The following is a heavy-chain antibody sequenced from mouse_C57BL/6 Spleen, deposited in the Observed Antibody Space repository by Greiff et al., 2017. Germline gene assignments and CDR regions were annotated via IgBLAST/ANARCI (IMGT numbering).Heavy chain of an antibody. CDR2: IWRGGST. CDR3: AKNWDYKVYAMDY. CDR1: GFSLTSYG. Sequence: VKLQESGPGLVQPSQSLSITCTVSGFSLTSYGVHWVRQSPGKGLEWQGVIWRGGSTDYNAAFMSRLSITKDNSKSQVFFKMNSLQADDTAIYYCAKNWDYKVYAMDYWGQGTSVTVSS. V-gene: IGHV2-5*01. D-gene: IGHD1-3*01. J-gene: IGHJ4*01.